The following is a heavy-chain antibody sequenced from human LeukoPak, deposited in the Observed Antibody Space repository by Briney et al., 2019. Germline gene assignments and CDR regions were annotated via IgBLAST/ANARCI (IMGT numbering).Heavy chain of an antibody. CDR2: IYYSGST. V-gene: IGHV4-59*08. Sequence: SETLSLTCTVSGGSISSYYWSWIRQPPGKGLEWIGYIYYSGSTNYNPSLKSRVTISVDTSKNQFSLKLSSVTAADTAVYYCARASGSQGDNWFDPWGQGTLVTVSS. J-gene: IGHJ5*02. CDR1: GGSISSYY. CDR3: ARASGSQGDNWFDP. D-gene: IGHD1-26*01.